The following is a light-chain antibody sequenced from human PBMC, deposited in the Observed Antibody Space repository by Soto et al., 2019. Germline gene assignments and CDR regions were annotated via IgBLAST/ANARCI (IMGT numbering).Light chain of an antibody. CDR2: GAS. Sequence: EIVLTQSPGTLSLSPGERATLSCRASQSVSSSYLAWYQQKPGQAPRLLIYGASSMATGIPDRFSGSGSGTDFTLTISRLEPEDFAVYYCQQYGGSLPYTFGQGTKLEIK. V-gene: IGKV3-20*01. CDR1: QSVSSSY. J-gene: IGKJ2*01. CDR3: QQYGGSLPYT.